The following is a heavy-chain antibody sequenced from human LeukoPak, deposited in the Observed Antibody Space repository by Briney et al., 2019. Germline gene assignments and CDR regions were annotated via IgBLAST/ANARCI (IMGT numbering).Heavy chain of an antibody. D-gene: IGHD6-13*01. V-gene: IGHV3-7*05. CDR1: GFTFSHYW. CDR2: INEDGGQR. CDR3: AKDQSRYSSSWYLYFDS. Sequence: GGSLRLSCAASGFTFSHYWMSWVRQAPGKGLEWVANINEDGGQRYYVDSVKGRFTISRDSSKNTLYLQMNSLRAEDTAVYYCAKDQSRYSSSWYLYFDSWGQGTLVTASS. J-gene: IGHJ4*02.